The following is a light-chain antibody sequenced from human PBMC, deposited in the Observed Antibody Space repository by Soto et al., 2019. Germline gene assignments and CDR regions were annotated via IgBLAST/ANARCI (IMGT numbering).Light chain of an antibody. CDR3: QQADSFPLP. V-gene: IGKV1D-12*01. Sequence: DIQMTQSPSSVSASVGDRVFITCRASQDISNWLAWYQQKPGKAPKLLIYATSRLQSGVPSRFSGSASGTDFTLTISSLQPEDFATYYCQQADSFPLPFGGGTKVEIK. CDR1: QDISNW. J-gene: IGKJ4*01. CDR2: ATS.